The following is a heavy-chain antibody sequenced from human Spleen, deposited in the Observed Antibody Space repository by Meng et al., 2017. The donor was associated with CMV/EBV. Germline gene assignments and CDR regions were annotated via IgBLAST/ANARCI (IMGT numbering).Heavy chain of an antibody. J-gene: IGHJ4*02. Sequence: KGSGYNFTKYWIGWVRQMPAKGLEWMAIIYPGDSDTRYSPSLLGQVTISADKSMSTAFLQWSSLKASDTAIYYCARLLGDYGDYIDYWGQGTLVTVSS. V-gene: IGHV5-51*01. D-gene: IGHD4-17*01. CDR3: ARLLGDYGDYIDY. CDR1: GYNFTKYW. CDR2: IYPGDSDT.